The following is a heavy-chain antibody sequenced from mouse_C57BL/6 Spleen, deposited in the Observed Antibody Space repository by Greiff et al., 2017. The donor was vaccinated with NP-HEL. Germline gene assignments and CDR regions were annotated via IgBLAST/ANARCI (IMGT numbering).Heavy chain of an antibody. D-gene: IGHD1-1*01. Sequence: EVKVEESGGGLVKPGGSLKLSCAASGFTFSDYGMHWVRQAPEKGLEWVAYISSGSSTIYYADTVKGRFTISRDNAKNTLFLQMTSLRSEDTAMYYCARIATLEIDDWGQGTTLTVSS. CDR3: ARIATLEIDD. V-gene: IGHV5-17*01. CDR2: ISSGSSTI. J-gene: IGHJ2*01. CDR1: GFTFSDYG.